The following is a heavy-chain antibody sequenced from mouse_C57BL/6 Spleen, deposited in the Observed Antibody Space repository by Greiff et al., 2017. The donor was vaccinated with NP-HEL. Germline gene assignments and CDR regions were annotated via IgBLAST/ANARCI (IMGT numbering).Heavy chain of an antibody. Sequence: LVESGAELMKPGASVKLSCKATGYTFTGYWIEWVKQRPGHGLEWIGEILPGSGSTNYNEQFKGKATFTAYTSSNTAYMHLSSLTTEDYSIYYCERAYDYEWYFDVWGTGTTVTVSS. CDR1: GYTFTGYW. J-gene: IGHJ1*03. D-gene: IGHD2-4*01. CDR2: ILPGSGST. CDR3: ERAYDYEWYFDV. V-gene: IGHV1-9*01.